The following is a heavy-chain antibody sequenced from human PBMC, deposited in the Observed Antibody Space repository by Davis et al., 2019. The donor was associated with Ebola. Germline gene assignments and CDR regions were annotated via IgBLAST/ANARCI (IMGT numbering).Heavy chain of an antibody. D-gene: IGHD3-3*01. Sequence: SETLSLTCAVYGGSFSGYYWSWIRQPPGKGLEWIGEINHSGSTNYNPSLKSRVTLSVDTSKNQFSLKLSSVTAADTAVYYCARVDYDFWSGCVDYWGQGTLVTVSS. CDR1: GGSFSGYY. CDR2: INHSGST. J-gene: IGHJ4*02. CDR3: ARVDYDFWSGCVDY. V-gene: IGHV4-34*01.